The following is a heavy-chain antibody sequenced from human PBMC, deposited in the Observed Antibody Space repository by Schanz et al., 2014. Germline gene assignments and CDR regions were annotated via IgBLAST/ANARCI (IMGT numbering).Heavy chain of an antibody. Sequence: DVQLVDSGGGLVQPGGSLRLSCAASGFTVSNSYIHWVRQAPGKGLEWVSTIYSSGSTYYADSVRGRFTISRDNSKNSLYLQMNSLRAEDTAVYYCAKDVRPVANTVHFYYMDVWGQGTTVTVSS. CDR3: AKDVRPVANTVHFYYMDV. D-gene: IGHD6-19*01. V-gene: IGHV3-53*01. CDR2: IYSSGST. J-gene: IGHJ6*02. CDR1: GFTVSNSY.